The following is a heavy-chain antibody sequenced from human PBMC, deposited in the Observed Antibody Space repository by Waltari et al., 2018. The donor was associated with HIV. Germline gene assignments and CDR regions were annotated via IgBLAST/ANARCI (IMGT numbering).Heavy chain of an antibody. V-gene: IGHV3-74*01. CDR2: INTDGRTT. J-gene: IGHJ4*02. CDR3: AGVPLSSGWYDN. D-gene: IGHD6-19*01. Sequence: EVQLVESGGGLVQPGGSLRLSCAASGFTFSSDWMHWVRQVPGKRLVWVSSINTDGRTTRYADSVKGRFTISRDNAQSTLYLQMNSLRAEDTAVYYCAGVPLSSGWYDNWGQGTLVTVSS. CDR1: GFTFSSDW.